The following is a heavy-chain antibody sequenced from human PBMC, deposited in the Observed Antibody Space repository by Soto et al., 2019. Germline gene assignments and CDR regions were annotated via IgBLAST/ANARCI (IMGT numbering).Heavy chain of an antibody. D-gene: IGHD4-17*01. V-gene: IGHV3-9*01. CDR1: GFTFDDYA. J-gene: IGHJ6*02. CDR2: ISWNSGSI. CDR3: AKDRLRKYYYGMDV. Sequence: EVLLVESGGGLVQPGRSLRLSCAASGFTFDDYAMHWVRQAPGKGLEWVSGISWNSGSIGYADSVKGRFTISRDNAKNSLYLQMNSLRAEDTALYYCAKDRLRKYYYGMDVWGQGTTVTVSS.